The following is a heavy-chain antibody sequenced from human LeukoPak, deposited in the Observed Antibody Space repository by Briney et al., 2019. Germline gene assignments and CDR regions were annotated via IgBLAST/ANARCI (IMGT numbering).Heavy chain of an antibody. Sequence: GASVKVSCKASGYTFTGYYMHWVRQAPGQGLEWMGWINPNSGGTNYAQKFQGWVTMTGDTSISTAYMELSRLRSDDTAVYYCARVRFLESNQFDYWGQGTLVTVSS. CDR2: INPNSGGT. J-gene: IGHJ4*02. CDR1: GYTFTGYY. CDR3: ARVRFLESNQFDY. D-gene: IGHD3-3*01. V-gene: IGHV1-2*04.